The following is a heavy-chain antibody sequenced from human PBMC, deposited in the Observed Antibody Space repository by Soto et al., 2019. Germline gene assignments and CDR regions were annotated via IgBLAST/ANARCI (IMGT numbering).Heavy chain of an antibody. J-gene: IGHJ5*02. V-gene: IGHV4-39*01. Sequence: SETLSLTCTVSGGSISSSSYYWGWIRQPPGKGLEWIGSIYYSGSTHYNPSLKSRVTISVDTSKNQFSLKLSSVTAADTAVYYCARQYYDFWSGYYEISWFDPWGQGTLVTVSS. CDR3: ARQYYDFWSGYYEISWFDP. CDR1: GGSISSSSYY. D-gene: IGHD3-3*01. CDR2: IYYSGST.